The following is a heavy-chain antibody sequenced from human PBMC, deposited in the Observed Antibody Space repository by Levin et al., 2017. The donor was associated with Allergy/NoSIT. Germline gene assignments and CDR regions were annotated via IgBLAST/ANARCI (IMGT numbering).Heavy chain of an antibody. J-gene: IGHJ3*01. D-gene: IGHD1-1*01. CDR1: GFTISEYA. V-gene: IGHV3-23*01. CDR3: AKKQGGTSGFSFDV. CDR2: ITGGGFNT. Sequence: GGSLRLSCAVSGFTISEYAMAWVRQAPGKGLEWVSVITGGGFNTYYGDSVKGRFTVSRDDSKDTLYLDLNSLRAEVTAVYYCAKKQGGTSGFSFDVWGQGTMVTVSS.